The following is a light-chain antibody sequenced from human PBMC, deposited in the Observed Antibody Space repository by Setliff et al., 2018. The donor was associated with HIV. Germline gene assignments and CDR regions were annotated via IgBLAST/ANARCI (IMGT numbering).Light chain of an antibody. V-gene: IGLV2-14*03. J-gene: IGLJ1*01. CDR1: RSDVGGYNY. CDR2: DVS. Sequence: SALAQAASVSGSPGQSITMSCTGTRSDVGGYNYVSWYQQHPGKAPKLMIYDVSNRPSGVSNRFSGSKSGNTASLTISGLQAEDEADYYCSSYTSTSTPCVFGTGTKVTVL. CDR3: SSYTSTSTPCV.